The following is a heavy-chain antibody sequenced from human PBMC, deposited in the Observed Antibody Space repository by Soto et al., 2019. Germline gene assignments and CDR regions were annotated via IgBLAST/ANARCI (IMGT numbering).Heavy chain of an antibody. J-gene: IGHJ4*02. CDR2: IIPRFGTT. Sequence: ASVKVSCKASGDSFTKYTVNWVRQAPRQGLEWMGGIIPRFGTTNYAPTLQDRVTITADASMNTVYMELSSLRSDDTALYYCTRGRGLYNSGRSQLDSWGQGTLVTVSS. D-gene: IGHD1-1*01. V-gene: IGHV1-69*13. CDR1: GDSFTKYT. CDR3: TRGRGLYNSGRSQLDS.